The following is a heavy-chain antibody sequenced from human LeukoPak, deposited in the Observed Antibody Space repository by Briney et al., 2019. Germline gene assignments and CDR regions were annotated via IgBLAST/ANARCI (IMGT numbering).Heavy chain of an antibody. Sequence: GGSLRLSCAASGFTLSSYWMSWVRQAPGKGLEWVANIKQDGSEKHYVDSVKGRFTISRDNAKNSLYLQMNSLRAEDTAVYYCAKDSSGPKNWFDPWGQGTLVTVSS. CDR1: GFTLSSYW. CDR3: AKDSSGPKNWFDP. V-gene: IGHV3-7*03. CDR2: IKQDGSEK. J-gene: IGHJ5*02. D-gene: IGHD6-19*01.